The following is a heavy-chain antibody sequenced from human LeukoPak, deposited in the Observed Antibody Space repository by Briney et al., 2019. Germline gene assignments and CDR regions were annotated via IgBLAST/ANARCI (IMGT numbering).Heavy chain of an antibody. J-gene: IGHJ4*02. Sequence: RGSLRLSCAASRFTFSGFSMSWVRQSPTKGLEWVANIKQDGSERYYVDSVKGRFTISRDNAKNSLSLQMNNLRVEDTAVYYCARAGSHWHYVYWGQGTVVTVSS. CDR1: RFTFSGFS. CDR3: ARAGSHWHYVY. CDR2: IKQDGSER. V-gene: IGHV3-7*01. D-gene: IGHD3-10*01.